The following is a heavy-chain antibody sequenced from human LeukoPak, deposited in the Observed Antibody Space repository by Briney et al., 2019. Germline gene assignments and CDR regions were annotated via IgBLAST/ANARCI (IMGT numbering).Heavy chain of an antibody. V-gene: IGHV4-34*01. CDR1: GGSFSGYY. CDR2: INHSGST. D-gene: IGHD2-15*01. CDR3: ARGVGLLTYYNWFDP. Sequence: SETLSLTCAVYGGSFSGYYWSWIRQPPGKGLEWIGEINHSGSTNYNPSLKSRVTISVDTSKNQFSLKLSSVTAADTAVYYCARGVGLLTYYNWFDPWGQGTLVTVSS. J-gene: IGHJ5*02.